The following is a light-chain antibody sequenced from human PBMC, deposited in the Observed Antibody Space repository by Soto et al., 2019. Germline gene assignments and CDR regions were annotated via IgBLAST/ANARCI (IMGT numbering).Light chain of an antibody. CDR3: QQYATSPLT. CDR2: GAS. V-gene: IGKV3-20*01. CDR1: QSVARSS. J-gene: IGKJ4*01. Sequence: ENVLTQSPGRLSLSPGERATLSCRASQSVARSSIAWYQQKVGPPPRLLIYGASGRATGVPDRISGRGSGTVFTLTIERVEAEDFAVYHCQQYATSPLTFGGGT.